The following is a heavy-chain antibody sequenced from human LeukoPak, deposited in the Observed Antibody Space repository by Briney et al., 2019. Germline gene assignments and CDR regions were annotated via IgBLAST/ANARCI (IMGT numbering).Heavy chain of an antibody. CDR2: ISYDGSNK. Sequence: GGSLRLSCAASGFTFSSYGMHWVRQAPGKGLEWVAVISYDGSNKYYADSVKGRFTISRDNVKNTLFLQMNSLRAEDTAVYYCARDFYTYGSAWFDPWGQGTLVTVSA. CDR1: GFTFSSYG. D-gene: IGHD5-18*01. J-gene: IGHJ5*02. V-gene: IGHV3-30*03. CDR3: ARDFYTYGSAWFDP.